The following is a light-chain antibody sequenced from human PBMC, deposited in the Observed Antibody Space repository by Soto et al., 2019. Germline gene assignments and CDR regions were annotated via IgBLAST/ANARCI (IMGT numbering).Light chain of an antibody. Sequence: EIVLTQSPGTLSLSPGERATLSCRATQSVSASYLAWYQQKPGQAPRLLIYGASSSGTGIPDRFSGSGSGTDFTVTIRRLETDDFTVYYCTHYVVSPRTFGQGTKVEIK. J-gene: IGKJ1*01. CDR3: THYVVSPRT. CDR2: GAS. V-gene: IGKV3-20*01. CDR1: QSVSASY.